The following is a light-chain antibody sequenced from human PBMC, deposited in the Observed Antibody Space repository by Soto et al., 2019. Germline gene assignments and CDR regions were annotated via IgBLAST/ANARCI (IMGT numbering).Light chain of an antibody. CDR3: QQYNHWPPLT. J-gene: IGKJ4*01. Sequence: EIVMTQSPATLSVSPGERATLSCRASQSVGRNLAWYQQKPGQAPRLLIYGASTRATGIPARFSGSWSGTDFTLTISSLQSEDFAIYSCQQYNHWPPLTFGGGTKVEIK. V-gene: IGKV3-15*01. CDR1: QSVGRN. CDR2: GAS.